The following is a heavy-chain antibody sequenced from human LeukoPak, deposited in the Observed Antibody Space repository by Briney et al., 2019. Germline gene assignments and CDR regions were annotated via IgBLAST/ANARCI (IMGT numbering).Heavy chain of an antibody. CDR1: GFTSFNFP. CDR2: IWYDGSNK. V-gene: IGHV3-33*08. D-gene: IGHD2-15*01. J-gene: IGHJ4*02. Sequence: GGSLRLSCEASGFTSFNFPMNWVRQAPGKGLEWVAAIWYDGSNKYYADSVKGRFTISRDNSKNTLYLQMNSLRAEDTAVYYCARATVPYNVVVVAAFFDYWGQGTLVTVSS. CDR3: ARATVPYNVVVVAAFFDY.